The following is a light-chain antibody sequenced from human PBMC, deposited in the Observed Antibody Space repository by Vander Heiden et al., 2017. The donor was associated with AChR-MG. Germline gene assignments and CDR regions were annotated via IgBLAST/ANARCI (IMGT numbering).Light chain of an antibody. Sequence: QPALTQPASVSGSPGQSITISCTGTSSDVGGYNYVSWYQQHPGKAPKLMIYDVGKRPSGVSHRFSGSKSGNTASLTISGLQPDDEADYYCSSYTRTTTLVFGGGTKLTVL. V-gene: IGLV2-14*03. CDR3: SSYTRTTTLV. J-gene: IGLJ2*01. CDR2: DVG. CDR1: SSDVGGYNY.